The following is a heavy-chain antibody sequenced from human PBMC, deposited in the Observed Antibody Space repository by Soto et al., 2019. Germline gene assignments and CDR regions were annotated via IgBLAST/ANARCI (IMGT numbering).Heavy chain of an antibody. CDR3: AREMSYYDSSGWYAFDI. D-gene: IGHD3-22*01. J-gene: IGHJ3*02. Sequence: ASVKVSCKASGYTFTSYGISWVRQAPGQGLEWMGWISAYNGNTNYAQKLQGRVTMTTDTSTSAAYMELRSLRSDDTAVYYCAREMSYYDSSGWYAFDIWGQGTMVTVSS. CDR1: GYTFTSYG. V-gene: IGHV1-18*01. CDR2: ISAYNGNT.